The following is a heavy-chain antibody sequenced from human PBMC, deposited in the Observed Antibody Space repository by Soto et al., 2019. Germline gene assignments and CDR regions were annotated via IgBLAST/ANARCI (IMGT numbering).Heavy chain of an antibody. CDR2: ISWNSGSI. Sequence: GGSLRLSCAASGFTFDDYAMHWVRQAPGKGLEWVSSISWNSGSIGYADSVEGRFTISRDNAKNSLYLQMNSLRAEDTALYYCAKDIGIAAAVYYYYYGMDVWGQGTTVTVSS. CDR3: AKDIGIAAAVYYYYYGMDV. V-gene: IGHV3-9*01. J-gene: IGHJ6*02. CDR1: GFTFDDYA. D-gene: IGHD6-13*01.